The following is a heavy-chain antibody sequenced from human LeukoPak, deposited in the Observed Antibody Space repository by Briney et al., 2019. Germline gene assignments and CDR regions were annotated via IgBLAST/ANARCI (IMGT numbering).Heavy chain of an antibody. V-gene: IGHV4-59*01. Sequence: PSETPSLTCTVSGGSIIGSYWTWIRQSPGGGLEYIGYIYNTVDVNYSPSLKSRVTISIDMSRSQFSLRLKSVTAADTAIYYCARSRNYDSTGYNPTYYFDSWGQGALVTVSS. CDR2: IYNTVDV. CDR1: GGSIIGSY. J-gene: IGHJ4*02. D-gene: IGHD3-22*01. CDR3: ARSRNYDSTGYNPTYYFDS.